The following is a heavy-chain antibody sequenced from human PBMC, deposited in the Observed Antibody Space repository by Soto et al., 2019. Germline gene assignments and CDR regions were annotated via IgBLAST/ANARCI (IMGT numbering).Heavy chain of an antibody. CDR1: GFTFRSYA. CDR3: ARDGEAAFDY. J-gene: IGHJ4*02. V-gene: IGHV3-30-3*01. Sequence: QVQLVESGGGVVQPGRSLRLSCAASGFTFRSYAMHWVRQAPGKGLEWVAVISYDGSNKYYADSVKGRFTISRDNYKNTLYLQMNSLRAEDTAVYYCARDGEAAFDYWGQGTLVTVSS. CDR2: ISYDGSNK. D-gene: IGHD6-13*01.